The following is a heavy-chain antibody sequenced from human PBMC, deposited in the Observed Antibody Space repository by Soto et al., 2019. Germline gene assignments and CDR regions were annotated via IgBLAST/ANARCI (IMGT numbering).Heavy chain of an antibody. J-gene: IGHJ6*02. CDR3: ARGRIAAAGTGLYYYYYGMDV. CDR1: GGSFSGYY. CDR2: INHSGST. V-gene: IGHV4-34*01. Sequence: SETLSLTCAVYGGSFSGYYWSWIRQPPGKGLEWIGEINHSGSTNYNPSLKSRVTISVDTSKDQFSLKLSSVTAADTAVYYCARGRIAAAGTGLYYYYYGMDVWGQGTTVTVSS. D-gene: IGHD6-13*01.